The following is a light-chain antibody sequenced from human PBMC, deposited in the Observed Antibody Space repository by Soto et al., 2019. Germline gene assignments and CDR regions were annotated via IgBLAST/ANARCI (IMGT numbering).Light chain of an antibody. CDR3: GSWDSSLSVYV. CDR2: DDN. V-gene: IGLV1-51*01. CDR1: SSNIGGNS. J-gene: IGLJ1*01. Sequence: QSVLTQPPSVSAAPGQKVTISCSGSSSNIGGNSVSWYQQLPGTAPKLLIYDDNKRPSGIPDRFSGSKSGTSATLGITGFQTGDEADYYCGSWDSSLSVYVVGTGTKLTVL.